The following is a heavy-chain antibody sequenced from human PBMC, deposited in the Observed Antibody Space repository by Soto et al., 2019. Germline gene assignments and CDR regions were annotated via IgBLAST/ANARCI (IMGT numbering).Heavy chain of an antibody. J-gene: IGHJ5*02. CDR2: IIPILGIA. V-gene: IGHV1-69*04. D-gene: IGHD1-20*01. CDR3: ARDRSITGTTPGYWFDP. Sequence: SVKVACQGSGGTFSSYTISWVRQAPGQGLEWMGRIIPILGIANYAQKFQGRVTITADKSTSTAYMELSSLRSEDTAVYYCARDRSITGTTPGYWFDPWGQGTLVTVSS. CDR1: GGTFSSYT.